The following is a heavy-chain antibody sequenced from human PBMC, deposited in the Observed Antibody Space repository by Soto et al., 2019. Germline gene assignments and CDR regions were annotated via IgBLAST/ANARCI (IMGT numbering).Heavy chain of an antibody. CDR2: ISGSGGST. V-gene: IGHV3-23*01. CDR3: AKDGLDIVVVLAATRHDY. Sequence: EVQLLESGGGLVQPGGSLRLSCAASGFTFSSYAMSWVRQAPGKGLEWVSAISGSGGSTYYADSVKGRFTISRDNSKNTLYLQMNSLRDEDTAVYYCAKDGLDIVVVLAATRHDYWGQGTLVNVSS. J-gene: IGHJ4*02. D-gene: IGHD2-15*01. CDR1: GFTFSSYA.